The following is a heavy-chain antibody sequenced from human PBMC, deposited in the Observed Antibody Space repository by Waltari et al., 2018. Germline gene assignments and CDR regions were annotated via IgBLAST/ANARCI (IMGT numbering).Heavy chain of an antibody. CDR3: ARPTYYYDSSGYYYAFDI. CDR1: GGSIGSSSYY. V-gene: IGHV4-39*01. D-gene: IGHD3-22*01. CDR2: IYYSVST. J-gene: IGHJ3*02. Sequence: QLQLQESGPGLVKPSETLSLTCTVSGGSIGSSSYYWGWIRQTPGEGLEWIGSIYYSVSTASNPSRKGRVTSPVDTSNIKFSMKLCTVTAADTAVYYCARPTYYYDSSGYYYAFDIWGQGTIVTVSS.